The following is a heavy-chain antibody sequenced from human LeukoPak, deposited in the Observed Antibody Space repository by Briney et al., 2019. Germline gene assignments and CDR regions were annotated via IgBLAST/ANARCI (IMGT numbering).Heavy chain of an antibody. CDR2: FDPEDGET. J-gene: IGHJ4*02. Sequence: ASVKVSCKVSGYTLTELSMHWVRQAPGKGLEWMGGFDPEDGETIYAQKFQGRVTMTEDTSTDTAYMELSSLRSEDTAVYYCATVPRYDYVWGSYRFECWGQGTLVTVSS. D-gene: IGHD3-16*02. CDR3: ATVPRYDYVWGSYRFEC. CDR1: GYTLTELS. V-gene: IGHV1-24*01.